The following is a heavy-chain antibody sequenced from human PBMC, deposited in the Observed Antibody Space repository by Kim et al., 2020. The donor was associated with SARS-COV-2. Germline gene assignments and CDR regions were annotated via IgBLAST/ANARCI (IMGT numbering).Heavy chain of an antibody. V-gene: IGHV7-4-1*02. D-gene: IGHD3-10*01. Sequence: ASVKVSCKASGYTFTSYAMNWVRQAPGQGLEWMGWINTNTGNPTYAQGFTGRFVFSLDTSVSTAYLQISSLKAEDTAVYYCATGGVLWFRDTSGYFDYWGQGTLVTGSA. J-gene: IGHJ4*01. CDR2: INTNTGNP. CDR1: GYTFTSYA. CDR3: ATGGVLWFRDTSGYFDY.